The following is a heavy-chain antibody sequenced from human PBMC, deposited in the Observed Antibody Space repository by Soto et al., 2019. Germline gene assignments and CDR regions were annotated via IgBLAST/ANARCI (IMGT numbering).Heavy chain of an antibody. CDR1: GFSLSTSGVV. CDR3: ARISDFWSGYYFSY. V-gene: IGHV2-5*02. J-gene: IGHJ4*02. D-gene: IGHD3-3*01. CDR2: IFWDDDK. Sequence: QITLKESGPTLVKPTQTLTLTCTFSGFSLSTSGVVVGWIRQAPRKAPEWLAFIFWDDDKRYSPSLENRLTITKDTSKNQVVLTMTNMDPVDTATYYCARISDFWSGYYFSYWGRGTLVTVSS.